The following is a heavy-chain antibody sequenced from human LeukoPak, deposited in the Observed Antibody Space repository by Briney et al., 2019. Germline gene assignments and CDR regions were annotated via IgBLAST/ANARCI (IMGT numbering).Heavy chain of an antibody. J-gene: IGHJ6*02. V-gene: IGHV3-33*06. CDR1: GFTFSSYG. Sequence: PGGSLRLSCAASGFTFSSYGMHWVRQAPGKGLEWVAVIWYDGSNKYYADSVKGRFTISRDNSKNTLYLQMNSLRAEDTAVYYCAKVLSSWSYYYYYYGMDVWGQGTTVTVSS. CDR3: AKVLSSWSYYYYYYGMDV. D-gene: IGHD6-13*01. CDR2: IWYDGSNK.